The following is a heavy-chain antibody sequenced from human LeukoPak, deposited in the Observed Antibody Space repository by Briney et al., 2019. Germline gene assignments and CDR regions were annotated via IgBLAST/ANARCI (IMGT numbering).Heavy chain of an antibody. CDR3: ARGQPTYCSSTSCYRIDY. D-gene: IGHD2-2*01. V-gene: IGHV1-18*01. CDR2: ISAYNGNT. CDR1: GYTITSYG. Sequence: ASVKVSCKASGYTITSYGISWVRQAPGQGLEWMGWISAYNGNTNYAQKLQGRVTMTTDTSTSTAYMELRSLRSDDTAVYYCARGQPTYCSSTSCYRIDYWGQGTLVTVSS. J-gene: IGHJ4*02.